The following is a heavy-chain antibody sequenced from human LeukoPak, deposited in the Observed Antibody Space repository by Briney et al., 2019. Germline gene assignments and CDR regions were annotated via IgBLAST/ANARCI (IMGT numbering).Heavy chain of an antibody. CDR1: GFTFSSYA. J-gene: IGHJ3*01. Sequence: GGSLRLSCAVSGFTFSSYAMSWVRQAPGKGLEWVSVISGSGDSTYYADSVKGRFTISRDNSKNTVYLQMNSLRVEDTAVYHCRGWLGSFDVWGQGTMVTVSS. CDR3: RGWLGSFDV. CDR2: ISGSGDST. V-gene: IGHV3-23*01. D-gene: IGHD6-19*01.